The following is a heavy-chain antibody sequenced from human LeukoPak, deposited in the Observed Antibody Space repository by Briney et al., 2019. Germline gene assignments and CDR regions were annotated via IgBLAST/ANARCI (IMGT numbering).Heavy chain of an antibody. CDR2: IYYSGST. D-gene: IGHD6-13*01. J-gene: IGHJ4*02. CDR3: ARVTGYSSSWYSADY. Sequence: SETLSLTCTVSGGSISSGDYYWSWIRQPPGKGLEWIGYIYYSGSTYFNPSLKSRATISVDTSKNQFSLKLSSVTAADTAVYYCARVTGYSSSWYSADYWGQGTLVTVSS. CDR1: GGSISSGDYY. V-gene: IGHV4-30-4*08.